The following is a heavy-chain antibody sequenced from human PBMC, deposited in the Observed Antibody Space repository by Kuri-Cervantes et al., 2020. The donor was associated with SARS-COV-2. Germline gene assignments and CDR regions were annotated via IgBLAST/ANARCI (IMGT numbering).Heavy chain of an antibody. Sequence: ASVKVSCKASGYTFTTYGISWVRQAPGQGLEWMGWISASNGNTNYAQSLQGRVTITTYSSTSTAYLELRSLRSDDTAVYYCARGRTGESSRFDYWGQGTLVTVSS. D-gene: IGHD7-27*01. J-gene: IGHJ4*02. CDR2: ISASNGNT. CDR3: ARGRTGESSRFDY. V-gene: IGHV1-18*01. CDR1: GYTFTTYG.